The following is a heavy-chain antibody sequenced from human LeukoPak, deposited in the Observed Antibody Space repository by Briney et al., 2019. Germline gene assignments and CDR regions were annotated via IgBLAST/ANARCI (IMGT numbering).Heavy chain of an antibody. V-gene: IGHV4-59*01. Sequence: PSETLSLTCTVSGASISSYYWSWIRQPPGKGLEWIGDIYYSGSTNYNPALKSRVTISEDTSKNQISLKLSSVTAADTAVYYCARVRGYYDSSGYDYWGQGTLVTVSS. J-gene: IGHJ4*02. D-gene: IGHD3-22*01. CDR2: IYYSGST. CDR1: GASISSYY. CDR3: ARVRGYYDSSGYDY.